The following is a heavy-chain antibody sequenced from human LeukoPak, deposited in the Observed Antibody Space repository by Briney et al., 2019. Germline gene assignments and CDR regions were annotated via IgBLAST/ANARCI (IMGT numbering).Heavy chain of an antibody. V-gene: IGHV3-21*01. J-gene: IGHJ4*02. CDR3: ARTLRFLEGSQNDY. D-gene: IGHD3-3*01. CDR1: GFTFSSYS. Sequence: GGSLRLSCAASGFTFSSYSMNWVRQAPGKGLEWVSSISSSSSYIYYADSVKGRFTIFRDNAKNSLYLQMNSLRAADAAVYYCARTLRFLEGSQNDYWGQGTLVTVSS. CDR2: ISSSSSYI.